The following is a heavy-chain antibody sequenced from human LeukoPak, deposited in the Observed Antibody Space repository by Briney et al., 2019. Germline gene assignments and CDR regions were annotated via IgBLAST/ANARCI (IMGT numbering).Heavy chain of an antibody. CDR2: MHHDGSA. CDR3: ARVIWFKGELLYFDY. J-gene: IGHJ4*02. V-gene: IGHV4-4*02. D-gene: IGHD1-26*01. Sequence: SETLSLTCAVSGGSITTRNFWSWVRQPPGKGLEWIAEMHHDGSANYNPSLKSRVSMSVDKSKNHFSLRLTSVTATDTAVYYCARVIWFKGELLYFDYWGQGTLVTVSS. CDR1: GGSITTRNF.